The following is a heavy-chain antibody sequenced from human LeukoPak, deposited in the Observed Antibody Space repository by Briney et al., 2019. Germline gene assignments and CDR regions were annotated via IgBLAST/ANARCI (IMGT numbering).Heavy chain of an antibody. CDR2: KWYDGDNK. J-gene: IGHJ4*02. V-gene: IGHV3-33*01. CDR3: ARGLGDGYDFDY. CDR1: GFTFSSYG. Sequence: PGRSLRLSCAASGFTFSSYGMHWVRQAPGKGLEWVAVKWYDGDNKNYADSVKGRFTVSRDNSKNTLFLQMNSLRAEDTAVYYCARGLGDGYDFDYWGQGTLVTVSS. D-gene: IGHD5-12*01.